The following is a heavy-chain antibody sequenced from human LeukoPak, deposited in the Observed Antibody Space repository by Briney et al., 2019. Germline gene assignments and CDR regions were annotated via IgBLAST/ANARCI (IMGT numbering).Heavy chain of an antibody. J-gene: IGHJ2*01. V-gene: IGHV4-30-4*08. Sequence: PSQTLSLTCTVSGGSIRSGDYYWSWIRQPPGEGLECIGYIYSSGSTYYSPSLKSRIAMSIDTSKNQFSLKLSSVTAADTATYYCARRNYYASSWYFDLWGRGTLVTVSS. D-gene: IGHD3-10*01. CDR2: IYSSGST. CDR3: ARRNYYASSWYFDL. CDR1: GGSIRSGDYY.